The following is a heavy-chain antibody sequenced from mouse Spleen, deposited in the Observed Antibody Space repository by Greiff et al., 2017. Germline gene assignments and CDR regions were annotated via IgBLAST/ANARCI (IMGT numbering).Heavy chain of an antibody. J-gene: IGHJ1*01. CDR3: ARKGEITTVRGYFDV. V-gene: IGHV1-81*01. D-gene: IGHD1-1*01. CDR1: GYTFTSYG. CDR2: IYPRSGNT. Sequence: QVQLQQSGAELARPGASVKLSCKASGYTFTSYGISWVKQRTGQGLEWIGEIYPRSGNTYYNEKFKGKATLTADKSSSTAYMELRSLTSEDSAVYFCARKGEITTVRGYFDVWGAGTTVTVSS.